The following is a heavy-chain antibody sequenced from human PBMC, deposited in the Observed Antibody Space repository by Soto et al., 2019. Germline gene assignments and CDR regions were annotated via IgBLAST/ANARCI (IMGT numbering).Heavy chain of an antibody. V-gene: IGHV3-7*01. J-gene: IGHJ6*03. CDR1: GFTFSNHW. Sequence: EVQVVESGGGLVQPGGSLRLSCAASGFTFSNHWMTWVRQAPGKGLEWVANIKQDGSEKYYVDSVKGRFTLSRDNAKNSQYLQKNSLRAEDTAVYYCASDSAYCRSTSCYLSYYYYMDVWGKGTTVTVSS. CDR2: IKQDGSEK. D-gene: IGHD2-2*01. CDR3: ASDSAYCRSTSCYLSYYYYMDV.